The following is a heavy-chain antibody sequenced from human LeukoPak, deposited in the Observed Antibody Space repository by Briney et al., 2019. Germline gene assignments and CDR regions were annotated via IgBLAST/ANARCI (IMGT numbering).Heavy chain of an antibody. D-gene: IGHD4-11*01. J-gene: IGHJ4*02. V-gene: IGHV4-38-2*02. CDR2: IYHSGST. CDR3: ARRDYSNGGFDY. CDR1: GYSISSGYY. Sequence: SETLSLTCTVSGYSISSGYYWGWIRQPPGKGLEWVGSIYHSGSTYYNPSLKSRVTISVDTSKNQFSLKLSSVTAADTAVYYCARRDYSNGGFDYWGQGTLVTVSS.